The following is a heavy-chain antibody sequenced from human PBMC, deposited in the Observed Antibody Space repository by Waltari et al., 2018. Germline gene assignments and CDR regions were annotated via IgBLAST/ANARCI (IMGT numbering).Heavy chain of an antibody. CDR3: ARDTALGSSWSYYYYGMDV. Sequence: QVQLVESGGGVVQPGRSLRLSCAASGFTFSSYGMHWVRQDPGKGLEWVAVRWYDGSNKYYADSVKGRFTISRDNSKNTLYLQMNSLRAEDTAVYYCARDTALGSSWSYYYYGMDVWGQGP. J-gene: IGHJ6*02. CDR2: RWYDGSNK. D-gene: IGHD6-6*01. V-gene: IGHV3-33*01. CDR1: GFTFSSYG.